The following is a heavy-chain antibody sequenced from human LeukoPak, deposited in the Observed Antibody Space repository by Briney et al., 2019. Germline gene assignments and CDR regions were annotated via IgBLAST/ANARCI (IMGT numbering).Heavy chain of an antibody. D-gene: IGHD7-27*01. V-gene: IGHV1-69*05. J-gene: IGHJ4*02. Sequence: ASVEVSCKASGGTFSSYAISWVRQAPGQGLEWMGRIIPIFGTANYAQKFQGRVTITTDESTSTAYMELSSLRSEDTAVYYCARGGPLGYYFDYWGQGTLVTVSS. CDR3: ARGGPLGYYFDY. CDR2: IIPIFGTA. CDR1: GGTFSSYA.